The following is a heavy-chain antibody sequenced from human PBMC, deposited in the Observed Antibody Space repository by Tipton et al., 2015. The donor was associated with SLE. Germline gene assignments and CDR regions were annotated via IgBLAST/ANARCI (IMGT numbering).Heavy chain of an antibody. CDR1: GGSISSGIYH. CDR2: INPSGSN. Sequence: TLSLTCTVSGGSISSGIYHWTWIRQPAGKGLEWIGHINPSGSNNYNPSLNSRVTISLDTSRTQFSLKLSSVTAADTAVYYCARDGRGYCDNSGCSEYHWFDPWGQGTLVAVSS. D-gene: IGHD2-15*01. J-gene: IGHJ5*02. CDR3: ARDGRGYCDNSGCSEYHWFDP. V-gene: IGHV4-61*09.